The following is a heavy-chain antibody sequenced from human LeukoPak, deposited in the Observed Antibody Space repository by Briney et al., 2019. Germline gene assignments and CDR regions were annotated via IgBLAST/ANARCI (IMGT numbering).Heavy chain of an antibody. J-gene: IGHJ1*01. Sequence: PGGSLRLSCAAPGFTFSSYGMHWVRQAPGKGLEWVAVISYDGSNKYYADSVKGRFTISRDNSKNTLYLQMNSLRAEDTAVYYCAKDASSFGEYFQHWGQGTLVTVSS. V-gene: IGHV3-30*18. CDR1: GFTFSSYG. CDR3: AKDASSFGEYFQH. CDR2: ISYDGSNK. D-gene: IGHD3-10*01.